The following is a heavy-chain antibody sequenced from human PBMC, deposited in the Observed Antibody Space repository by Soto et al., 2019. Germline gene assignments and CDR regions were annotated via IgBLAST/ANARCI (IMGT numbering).Heavy chain of an antibody. D-gene: IGHD5-18*01. CDR1: GGSISNYY. V-gene: IGHV4-59*01. J-gene: IGHJ5*02. CDR2: IFYSGST. CDR3: AKDSGYNYGYFRWFDP. Sequence: QVHLQESGPRLVKPSETLSLTCTVSGGSISNYYWSWIRQPPGRGLEWIGHIFYSGSTNYNPALKSRVNISVDTSKSQFSLKLSSVTAAYTAVDYCAKDSGYNYGYFRWFDPWGQGTLVTVSS.